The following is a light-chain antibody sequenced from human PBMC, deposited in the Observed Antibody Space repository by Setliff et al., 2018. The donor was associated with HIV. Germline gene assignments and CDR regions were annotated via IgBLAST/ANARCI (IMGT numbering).Light chain of an antibody. CDR3: SSYAGSSYV. CDR2: EVS. Sequence: QSALTQSPSASGSPGQSVTISCTGTSSDVGGYNYVSWHQQHPGKAPKLMIYEVSKRPSGVPDRFSGSKSGNTASLTVSGLQAEDEADYYCSSYAGSSYVFGSGT. V-gene: IGLV2-8*01. J-gene: IGLJ1*01. CDR1: SSDVGGYNY.